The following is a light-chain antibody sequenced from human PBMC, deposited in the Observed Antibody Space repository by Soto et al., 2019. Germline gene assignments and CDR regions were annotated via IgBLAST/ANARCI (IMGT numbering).Light chain of an antibody. V-gene: IGKV3-20*01. Sequence: EIVLTQSPGTLSLSPGERATLSCRASQSVSSSYLAWYQQKPGQAPRLLIYGASSRATGIPDRFSGSGSGTDFTLTISRLEPEDFAMYYCQQYDTSPGTFGLGTKVEVK. J-gene: IGKJ1*01. CDR3: QQYDTSPGT. CDR2: GAS. CDR1: QSVSSSY.